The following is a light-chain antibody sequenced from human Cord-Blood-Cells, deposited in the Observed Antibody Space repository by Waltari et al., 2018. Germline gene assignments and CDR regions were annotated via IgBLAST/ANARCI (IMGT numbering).Light chain of an antibody. CDR1: LSVLYSSNNKNY. Sequence: DIVMTQSPDSLAVSLCERATIKYTFSLSVLYSSNNKNYLAWYQQKPGQPPKLLIYWASTRESGVPDRFSGSGSGTDFTLTISSLQAEDVAVYYCQQYYSTPLTFGGGTKVEIK. CDR3: QQYYSTPLT. CDR2: WAS. J-gene: IGKJ4*01. V-gene: IGKV4-1*01.